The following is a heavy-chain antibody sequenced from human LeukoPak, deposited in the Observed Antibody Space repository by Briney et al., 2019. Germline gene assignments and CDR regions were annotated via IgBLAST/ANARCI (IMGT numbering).Heavy chain of an antibody. CDR1: GFTVSSNF. D-gene: IGHD3-16*01. V-gene: IGHV3-53*01. CDR3: ARVQYDGTSSHAFDI. CDR2: IYSGGST. J-gene: IGHJ3*02. Sequence: PGGSLRLSCAASGFTVSSNFMSWVRQAPGKGLEWVSVIYSGGSTYYADSVKGRFTISRDNSKNTLYLQMNSLRAEDTAFYYCARVQYDGTSSHAFDIWRQGTMVTVSS.